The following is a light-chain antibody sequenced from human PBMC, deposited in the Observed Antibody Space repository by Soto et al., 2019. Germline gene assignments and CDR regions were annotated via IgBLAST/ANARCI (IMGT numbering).Light chain of an antibody. CDR1: QTISSW. V-gene: IGKV1-5*03. CDR2: KAY. Sequence: EIQMTQYPSTLSGSVGDRFTITCMASQTISSWLAWYQQKPGKAPKLLIYKAYTLKSGVTSRFSGSGSGTEFTLTISSLQPDDFATYYCQPYNSYSEAVGPGTKVEIK. CDR3: QPYNSYSEA. J-gene: IGKJ1*01.